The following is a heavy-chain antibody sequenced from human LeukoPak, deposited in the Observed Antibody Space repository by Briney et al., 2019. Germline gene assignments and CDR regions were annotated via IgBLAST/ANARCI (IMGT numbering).Heavy chain of an antibody. CDR1: CGSISSGGDS. V-gene: IGHV4-30-2*01. D-gene: IGHD3-22*01. CDR3: ARGHYDSTSYFDY. J-gene: IGHJ4*02. CDR2: IYHSGST. Sequence: SETLSLTCAVSCGSISSGGDSWSWIRQPPGKGLEWIGYIYHSGSTYYNPSLKSRVTISVDRSKNQFSLKLSSVTAADTAVYYCARGHYDSTSYFDYWGQGTLVTVSS.